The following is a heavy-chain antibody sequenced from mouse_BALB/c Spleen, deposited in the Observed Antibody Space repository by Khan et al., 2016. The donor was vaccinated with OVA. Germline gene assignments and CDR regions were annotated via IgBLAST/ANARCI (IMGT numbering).Heavy chain of an antibody. D-gene: IGHD2-14*01. V-gene: IGHV1-4*01. CDR1: GYTFTTYT. J-gene: IGHJ3*01. CDR2: INPSNGYT. Sequence: VQLQESGAELARPGASVKMSCKASGYTFTTYTMHWVKQRPGQGLEWIGYINPSNGYTNYNQKFKDKSTLTADKSSSTAYMLLSSLTSDYSAVYYCAREGAYYRSDGWFSYWGQGTLVTVSA. CDR3: AREGAYYRSDGWFSY.